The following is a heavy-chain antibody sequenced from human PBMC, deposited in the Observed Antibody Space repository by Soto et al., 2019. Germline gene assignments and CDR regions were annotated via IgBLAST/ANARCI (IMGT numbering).Heavy chain of an antibody. CDR2: ITPFNGNT. CDR1: GNTFTHRY. Sequence: QMQLVQSGAEVKKTGSSVKVSCKASGNTFTHRYLHWVRQAPGQALEWMGWITPFNGNTKYAQKFHVRGTITINRSLTTEYMDVSSLTPEDTAIYYCSSECGSVRERGPYYWSYYGMDVWSQGTTVTVSS. V-gene: IGHV1-45*01. D-gene: IGHD2-8*01. J-gene: IGHJ6*02. CDR3: SSECGSVRERGPYYWSYYGMDV.